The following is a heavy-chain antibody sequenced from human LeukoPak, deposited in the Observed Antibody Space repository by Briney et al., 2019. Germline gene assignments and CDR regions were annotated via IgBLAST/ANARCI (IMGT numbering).Heavy chain of an antibody. CDR3: ARVGGVPISALDI. Sequence: SETLSLTCTVSGGSIRSYYWSWIRQPPGRGLEWIGYMFYGGITDYNPSLKSRVTISLDTSKNQFSLWLSSLTAADTAVYYCARVGGVPISALDIWGQGTVVTVSS. CDR2: MFYGGIT. CDR1: GGSIRSYY. J-gene: IGHJ3*02. V-gene: IGHV4-59*08. D-gene: IGHD3-16*01.